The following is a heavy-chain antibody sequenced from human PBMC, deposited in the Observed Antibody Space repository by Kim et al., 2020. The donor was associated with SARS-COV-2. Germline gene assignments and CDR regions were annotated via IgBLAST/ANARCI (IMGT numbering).Heavy chain of an antibody. D-gene: IGHD6-19*01. J-gene: IGHJ4*02. CDR2: IHHTGST. Sequence: SETLSLTCTVAGGSIGNYYWSWIRQPPGKGPEWIGHIHHTGSTAHNPSLKSRVTVSIDTSNNLFALRLTSVTVADTAVYYCVRHGGSGWFYFFSWGPGTLVTLSS. CDR3: VRHGGSGWFYFFS. V-gene: IGHV4-59*08. CDR1: GGSIGNYY.